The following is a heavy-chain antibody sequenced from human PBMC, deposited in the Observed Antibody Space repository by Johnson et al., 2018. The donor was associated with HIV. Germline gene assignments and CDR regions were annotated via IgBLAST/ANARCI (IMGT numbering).Heavy chain of an antibody. J-gene: IGHJ3*02. CDR1: GFTFSNAW. Sequence: VQLVESGGGLVKPGGSLRLSCAASGFTFSNAWMNWVRQAPGKGLEWVANIKQDGSEKYYVDSVKGRFTISRDNAKNSLYLQTNSLRAEDTAVYYCALEAVRSTDAFDIWGQGTMVTVSS. D-gene: IGHD3-10*01. CDR3: ALEAVRSTDAFDI. CDR2: IKQDGSEK. V-gene: IGHV3-7*03.